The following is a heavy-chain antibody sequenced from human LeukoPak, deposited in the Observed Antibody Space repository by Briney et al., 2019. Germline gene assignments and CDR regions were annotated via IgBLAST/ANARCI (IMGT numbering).Heavy chain of an antibody. Sequence: GASVKVSCKASGYTFTSYAMHWVRQAPGQRLEWMGWINAGNGNTKYSQKFQGRVTITRDTSASTAYMELSSLRSEDTAVCYCAREKNPYPVWFDPWGQGTLVTVSS. CDR3: AREKNPYPVWFDP. CDR2: INAGNGNT. J-gene: IGHJ5*02. CDR1: GYTFTSYA. V-gene: IGHV1-3*01.